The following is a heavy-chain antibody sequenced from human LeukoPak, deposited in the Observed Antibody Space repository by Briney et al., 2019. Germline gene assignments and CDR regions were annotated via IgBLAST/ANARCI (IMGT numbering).Heavy chain of an antibody. CDR1: GFTFSHYW. D-gene: IGHD3-10*01. J-gene: IGHJ4*02. CDR2: TKQDGSEK. CDR3: ARAPTYGPGSSFDY. V-gene: IGHV3-7*03. Sequence: PGGSLRLSCTASGFTFSHYWMSWVRQAPGKGLEWVANTKQDGSEKYYVDSVKGRFTISRDNAKNSLYLQMNSLRAEDTAVYYCARAPTYGPGSSFDYWGQGTLVTVSS.